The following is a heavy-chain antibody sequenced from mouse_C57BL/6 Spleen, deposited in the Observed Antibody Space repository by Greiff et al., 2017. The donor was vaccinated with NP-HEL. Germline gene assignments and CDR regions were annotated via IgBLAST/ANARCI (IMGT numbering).Heavy chain of an antibody. CDR3: ASPYDYDGWFAY. CDR1: GYTFTSYW. V-gene: IGHV1-50*01. J-gene: IGHJ3*01. D-gene: IGHD2-4*01. CDR2: IDPSDSYT. Sequence: QVQLQQPGAELVKPGASVKLSCKASGYTFTSYWMQWVKQRPGQGLEWIGEIDPSDSYTNYNQKFKGKATLTVDTSSSTAYMQLSSLTSEDSAVYYCASPYDYDGWFAYWGQGTLVTVSA.